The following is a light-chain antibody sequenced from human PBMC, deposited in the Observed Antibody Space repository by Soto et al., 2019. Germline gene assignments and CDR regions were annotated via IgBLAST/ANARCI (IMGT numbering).Light chain of an antibody. Sequence: IVMTQSPATLSVSPGERATLSCRASQSVSSYLAWYQQKPGLPPRLLIYDASTRATGIPDRFSGSGSGTDFTLTISSLQSADFAVYYCQQYINWPPLYTFGRGTKLEIK. V-gene: IGKV3-15*01. CDR3: QQYINWPPLYT. CDR2: DAS. J-gene: IGKJ2*01. CDR1: QSVSSY.